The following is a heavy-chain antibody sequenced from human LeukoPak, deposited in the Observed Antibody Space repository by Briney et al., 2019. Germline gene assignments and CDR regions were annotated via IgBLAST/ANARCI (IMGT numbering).Heavy chain of an antibody. CDR2: INQEGSER. Sequence: GGSLGLSCEVSGFIFSSYWMSWVRQAPGKGLEWVGNINQEGSERNHGDSVNGRFTISRDNAKNSLYLQMNSLRAEDTAVYYCAELGITMIGGVWGKGTTVTISS. V-gene: IGHV3-7*03. CDR3: AELGITMIGGV. J-gene: IGHJ6*04. D-gene: IGHD3-10*02. CDR1: GFIFSSYW.